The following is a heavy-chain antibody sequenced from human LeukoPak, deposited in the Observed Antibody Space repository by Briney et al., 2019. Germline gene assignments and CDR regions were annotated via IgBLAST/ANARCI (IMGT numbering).Heavy chain of an antibody. V-gene: IGHV1-69*06. CDR1: GGTFSSYA. CDR2: IIPIFGTA. J-gene: IGHJ4*02. CDR3: ARVEPNYSIDY. D-gene: IGHD1-7*01. Sequence: GASVKVSCKASGGTFSSYAISWVRQAPGQGLEWMGGIIPIFGTANYAQKFQGRVTITADKSTSTAYMELSSLRSEDTAVYYCARVEPNYSIDYWGQGTLVTVSS.